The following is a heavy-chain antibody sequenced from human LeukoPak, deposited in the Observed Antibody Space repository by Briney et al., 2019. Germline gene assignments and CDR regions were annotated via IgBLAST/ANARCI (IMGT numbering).Heavy chain of an antibody. CDR2: ISSSSSYI. J-gene: IGHJ6*02. Sequence: GGSLRLSCAASGFTFSSYSMNWVRQAPGKGLEWVSSISSSSSYIYYADSVKGRFTISRDNAKNSLYLQMNSLRAEDTAVYYCARVYYGGNSRVYGMDVWGQGTTVTVSS. V-gene: IGHV3-21*01. D-gene: IGHD4-23*01. CDR3: ARVYYGGNSRVYGMDV. CDR1: GFTFSSYS.